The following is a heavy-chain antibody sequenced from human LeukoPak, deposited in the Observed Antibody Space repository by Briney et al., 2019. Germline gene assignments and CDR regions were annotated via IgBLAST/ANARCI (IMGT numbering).Heavy chain of an antibody. V-gene: IGHV4-59*01. CDR3: ARDLDSSGWFRGYFDF. J-gene: IGHJ2*01. D-gene: IGHD6-19*01. Sequence: TSETLSLTCTVSGGSITSYYWNWIRQSPGKELEWIGYIFYRGNNNYNPSLKSRVTITVDTNKNQFSLTLTSVTTADTAIYYYARDLDSSGWFRGYFDFWGRGTLVAVSS. CDR1: GGSITSYY. CDR2: IFYRGNN.